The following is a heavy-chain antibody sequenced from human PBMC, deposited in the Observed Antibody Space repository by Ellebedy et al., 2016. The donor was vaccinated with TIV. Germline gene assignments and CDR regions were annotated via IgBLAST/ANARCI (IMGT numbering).Heavy chain of an antibody. Sequence: SETLSLTXTVSGGSISNYYWTWIRQPPGKGLEWIGYIYSSGSTNYNPSLKSRVTISVDTSKNQFSLNLNSVTAADTAVYYCARRGQMEILRHAFEIWGQGTMAIVS. CDR2: IYSSGST. CDR3: ARRGQMEILRHAFEI. D-gene: IGHD5-24*01. CDR1: GGSISNYY. V-gene: IGHV4-59*01. J-gene: IGHJ3*02.